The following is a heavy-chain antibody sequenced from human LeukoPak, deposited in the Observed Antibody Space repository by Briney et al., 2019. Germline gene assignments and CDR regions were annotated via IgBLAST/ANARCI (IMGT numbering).Heavy chain of an antibody. CDR1: GFTFSSYS. Sequence: TGGSLRLSCAASGFTFSSYSMNWVRQAPGKGLEWVSSISSSSSYIYYADSVKGRFTISRDNAKNSLYLQMNSLRAEDTAVYYCARGRGRTDYFDYWRQGTLVSVPS. D-gene: IGHD2-15*01. CDR2: ISSSSSYI. J-gene: IGHJ4*02. CDR3: ARGRGRTDYFDY. V-gene: IGHV3-21*01.